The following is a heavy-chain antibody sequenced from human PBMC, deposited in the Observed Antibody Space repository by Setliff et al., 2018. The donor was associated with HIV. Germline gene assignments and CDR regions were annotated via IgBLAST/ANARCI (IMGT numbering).Heavy chain of an antibody. CDR3: GTAMYYYYGLDV. D-gene: IGHD2-2*01. V-gene: IGHV4-61*09. CDR1: GGSLSSGSHY. J-gene: IGHJ6*02. CDR2: FYTSGTT. Sequence: SETLSLTCSVSGGSLSSGSHYCTWLRQAAGKGLEWIGHFYTSGTTNYNPSLESRVTISVDTSKNQFSLKLSSVTAADAAVYYCGTAMYYYYGLDVWGQGIRVPVSS.